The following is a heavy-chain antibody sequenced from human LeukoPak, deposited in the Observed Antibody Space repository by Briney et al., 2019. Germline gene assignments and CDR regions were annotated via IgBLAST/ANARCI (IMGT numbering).Heavy chain of an antibody. Sequence: GGSLRLSCAASGFTFSHFGMHWVRQAPGKGLEWVTAISYDGNDKYYADSVKGRFSISRDNSRNRMYLQMSSLRPEDTAVYYCARPNDYGDYRYFDLWGRGTLVTVVS. V-gene: IGHV3-30*13. CDR1: GFTFSHFG. D-gene: IGHD4-17*01. J-gene: IGHJ2*01. CDR2: ISYDGNDK. CDR3: ARPNDYGDYRYFDL.